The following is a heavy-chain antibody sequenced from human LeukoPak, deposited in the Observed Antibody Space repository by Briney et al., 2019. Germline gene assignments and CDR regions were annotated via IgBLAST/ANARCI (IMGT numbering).Heavy chain of an antibody. D-gene: IGHD2-8*01. CDR2: IWHSEST. V-gene: IGHV4-4*02. CDR3: AFRNGRALS. Sequence: SETLSLTCAVSGDSINSPNWWTWVRQTPEKGLEWIGEIWHSESTNYNPSLKSRVSISIDKSADQFSLRLTSVTAADTAIYYCAFRNGRALSWGQGALVTVSS. J-gene: IGHJ5*02. CDR1: GDSINSPNW.